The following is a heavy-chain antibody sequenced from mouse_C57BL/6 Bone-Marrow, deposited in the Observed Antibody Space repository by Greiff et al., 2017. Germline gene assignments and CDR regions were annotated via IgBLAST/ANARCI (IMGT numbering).Heavy chain of an antibody. J-gene: IGHJ2*01. CDR3: ARRGRGSSLDY. Sequence: EVQVVESGGGLVKPGGSLKLSCAASGFTFSDYGMHWVRQAPEKGLEWVAYISSGSSNIYYADTVKGRFTISRDKAKNTLFLQMTSLGAEDTAMYYCARRGRGSSLDYWGQGTTLTVSS. CDR2: ISSGSSNI. D-gene: IGHD1-1*01. V-gene: IGHV5-17*01. CDR1: GFTFSDYG.